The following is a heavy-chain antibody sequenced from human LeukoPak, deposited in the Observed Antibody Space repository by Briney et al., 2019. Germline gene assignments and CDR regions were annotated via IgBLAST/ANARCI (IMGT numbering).Heavy chain of an antibody. D-gene: IGHD6-19*01. V-gene: IGHV4-59*08. CDR3: ARHRIPLYSSGWFTNWFDP. CDR1: GGSINSYY. Sequence: PSETLSLTCTVSGGSINSYYWSWIRQPPGKGLEWIGYIYYSGSTNYNPSLKSRVTISVDTSKNQFSLKLSSVTAADTAVYYCARHRIPLYSSGWFTNWFDPWGQGTLVTVSS. J-gene: IGHJ5*02. CDR2: IYYSGST.